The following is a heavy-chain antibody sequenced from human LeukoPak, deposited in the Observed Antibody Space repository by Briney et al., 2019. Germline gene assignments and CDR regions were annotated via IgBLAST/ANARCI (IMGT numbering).Heavy chain of an antibody. CDR1: GGSISSGGYS. J-gene: IGHJ6*03. CDR3: ARDPWAPYYMDA. Sequence: PSETLSLTCAVSGGSISSGGYSWSWIRQPPGKGLEWIGYIYYSGSTYYNPSLKSRVTISVDTSKNQFSLQLNSVTPEDTAVYYCARDPWAPYYMDAWGKGTTVTVSS. V-gene: IGHV4-30-4*07. CDR2: IYYSGST.